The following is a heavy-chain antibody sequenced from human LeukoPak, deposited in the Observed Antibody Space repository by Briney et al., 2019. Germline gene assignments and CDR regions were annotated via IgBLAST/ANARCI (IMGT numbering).Heavy chain of an antibody. V-gene: IGHV3-21*01. CDR1: GFTFSSYS. CDR3: ARAGLGGTVVPPPKYWYFDL. D-gene: IGHD4-23*01. J-gene: IGHJ2*01. Sequence: GGTLRLSCVASGFTFSSYSMNWVRQAPGKGLEWVSSISSSSSYIYYADSVKGRFTISRDNAKNSLYLQMNSLRAEDTAVYYCARAGLGGTVVPPPKYWYFDLWGRGTLVTVSS. CDR2: ISSSSSYI.